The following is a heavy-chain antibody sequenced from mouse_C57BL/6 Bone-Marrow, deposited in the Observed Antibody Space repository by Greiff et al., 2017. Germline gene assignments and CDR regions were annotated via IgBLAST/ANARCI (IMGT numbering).Heavy chain of an antibody. V-gene: IGHV1-19*01. CDR1: GYTFTDYY. CDR3: ARDGNFPSY. J-gene: IGHJ3*01. CDR2: INPYNGGT. D-gene: IGHD2-1*01. Sequence: VQLKESGPVLVKPGASVKMSCKASGYTFTDYYMNWVKQSHGKSLEWIGVINPYNGGTSYNQKFKGKATLTVDKSSSTAYMELNSLTSEDSAVYYCARDGNFPSYWGQGTLVTVSA.